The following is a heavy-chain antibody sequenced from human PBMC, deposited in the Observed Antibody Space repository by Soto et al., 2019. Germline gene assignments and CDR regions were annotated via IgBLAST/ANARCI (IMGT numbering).Heavy chain of an antibody. J-gene: IGHJ4*02. D-gene: IGHD3-10*01. CDR3: AKKYYFGSGSYVFYFDY. CDR2: MSGTAGNT. V-gene: IGHV3-23*01. Sequence: EVQLLESGGGSVQPGGSLRLSCAASGFTFSNYAMTWVRQAPGKGLEWVSTMSGTAGNTYYADSVKGRFTISRVNSKNTLYLQMNSLRAEDTAVYYCAKKYYFGSGSYVFYFDYWGQGTLVTVSS. CDR1: GFTFSNYA.